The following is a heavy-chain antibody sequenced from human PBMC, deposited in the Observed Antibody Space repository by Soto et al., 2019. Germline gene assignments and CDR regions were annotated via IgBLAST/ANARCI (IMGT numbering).Heavy chain of an antibody. CDR2: IYYSGST. CDR3: ARLRGYGMYYYGMDV. V-gene: IGHV4-61*08. D-gene: IGHD6-25*01. CDR1: GGSISSGGYY. Sequence: SETLSLTCTVSGGSISSGGYYWSWIRQPPGKGLEWIGYIYYSGSTNYNPSLKSRVTISVDTSKNQFSLKLSSVTAADTAVYYCARLRGYGMYYYGMDVWGQGTTVT. J-gene: IGHJ6*02.